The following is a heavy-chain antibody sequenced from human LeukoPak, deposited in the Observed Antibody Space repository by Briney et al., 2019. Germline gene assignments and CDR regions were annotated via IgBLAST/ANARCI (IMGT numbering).Heavy chain of an antibody. V-gene: IGHV3-74*01. CDR3: ARAYVYATRYNWFDP. CDR2: INNDGTTT. Sequence: GGSLRLSCAASGFTFSSYWMHWVRQAPGKGLVWVSRINNDGTTTVYADSVRGRFTISRDNAKNTLYLQMNSLRAEDTAVYYCARAYVYATRYNWFDPWGQGTLVTVSS. J-gene: IGHJ5*02. CDR1: GFTFSSYW. D-gene: IGHD5/OR15-5a*01.